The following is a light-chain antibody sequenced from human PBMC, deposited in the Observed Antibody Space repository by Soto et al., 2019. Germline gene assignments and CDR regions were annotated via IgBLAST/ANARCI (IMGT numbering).Light chain of an antibody. J-gene: IGKJ1*01. CDR3: QQYGSSWT. CDR1: QSVGSY. V-gene: IGKV3-11*01. Sequence: EIVLTQSPGTLSLSSGERATFSCRASQSVGSYLAWYQQKPGQPPRLLIYDASNRATGIPARFSGSGSGTDFTLTISSLEPEDFAVYYCQQYGSSWTFGQGTKVDIK. CDR2: DAS.